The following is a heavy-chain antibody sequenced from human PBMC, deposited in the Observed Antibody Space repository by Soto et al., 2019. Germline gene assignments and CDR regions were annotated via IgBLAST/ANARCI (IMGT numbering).Heavy chain of an antibody. CDR1: GFTFSSCA. CDR3: AKTVYGGNSPRFDP. Sequence: EVQLLESGGGLVQPGGSLRLSCAASGFTFSSCAMSWVRQAPSKGLEWVSTISSGGGGTYYADSVKGRFTISRDNSKNPVYLQSNTPRAGDTAIYYCAKTVYGGNSPRFDPWGQGTLVTVSS. V-gene: IGHV3-23*01. D-gene: IGHD2-21*02. J-gene: IGHJ5*02. CDR2: ISSGGGGT.